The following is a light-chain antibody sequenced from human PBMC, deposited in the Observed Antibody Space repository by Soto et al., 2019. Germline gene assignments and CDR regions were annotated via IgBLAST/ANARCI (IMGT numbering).Light chain of an antibody. V-gene: IGKV1-5*03. Sequence: DIHMTQSPSTLSASVGDRVTITCRASQSIRLWVAWYQQKPGSAPNLLIYKTSSLETGVPSRFSGSGSGTEVPLTISCLQTDVFATYYCQHYKDYSWTFGQGTKVEVK. CDR3: QHYKDYSWT. J-gene: IGKJ1*01. CDR1: QSIRLW. CDR2: KTS.